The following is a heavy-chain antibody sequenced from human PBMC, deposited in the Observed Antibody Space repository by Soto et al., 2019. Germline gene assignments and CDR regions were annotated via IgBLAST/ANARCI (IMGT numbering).Heavy chain of an antibody. CDR1: DDSLSTYY. V-gene: IGHV4-4*07. CDR3: DRSAIPRGGWFRP. D-gene: IGHD2-21*01. CDR2: IYASGST. Sequence: SETLSLTCNVSDDSLSTYYWSWIRQPAGKGLEWIGRIYASGSTNYNPSLKGRVSMSVDTSKKQFSLKMISVTAADTAMYYCDRSAIPRGGWFRPWGQGALVTVSS. J-gene: IGHJ5*02.